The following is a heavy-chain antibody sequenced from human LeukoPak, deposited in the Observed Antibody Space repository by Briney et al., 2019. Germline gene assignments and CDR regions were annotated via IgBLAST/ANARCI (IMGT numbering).Heavy chain of an antibody. V-gene: IGHV1-2*02. CDR3: ASDYDILTGYDY. CDR2: INPNSGGT. Sequence: ASVKVSCKASGYTFTGYYMHWVRQAPGQGLEWMGWINPNSGGTNYAQKFQGRVTMTRATSISTAYMELSRLRSDDTAVYYCASDYDILTGYDYWGQGTLVTVSS. J-gene: IGHJ4*02. CDR1: GYTFTGYY. D-gene: IGHD3-9*01.